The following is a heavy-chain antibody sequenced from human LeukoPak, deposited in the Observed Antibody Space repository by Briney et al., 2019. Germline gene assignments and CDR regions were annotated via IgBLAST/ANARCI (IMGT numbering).Heavy chain of an antibody. CDR2: IYYSGST. CDR3: ARGEEVITPFDY. V-gene: IGHV4-59*08. D-gene: IGHD3-22*01. J-gene: IGHJ4*02. CDR1: GGSISSYY. Sequence: SETLSLTCAVSGGSISSYYWSWIRQPPGKGLEWIGYIYYSGSTNYNPSLKSRVTISVDTSKNQFSLKLSSVTAADTAVYYCARGEEVITPFDYWGQGTLVTVSS.